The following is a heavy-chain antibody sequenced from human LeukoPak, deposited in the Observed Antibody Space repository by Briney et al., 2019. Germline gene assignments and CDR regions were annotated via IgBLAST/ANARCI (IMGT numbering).Heavy chain of an antibody. CDR2: INPNSGGT. V-gene: IGHV1-2*02. CDR3: ARDPDCSGGSCILKYYYYMDV. CDR1: GYTFTGYY. Sequence: ASVKVSCKASGYTFTGYYIHWVRQAPGQGLEWMGWINPNSGGTNYAQKFQGRVTMTRDTSISTAYMDLSRPTSDDTAVYYCARDPDCSGGSCILKYYYYMDVWGKGTTVTVSS. D-gene: IGHD2-15*01. J-gene: IGHJ6*03.